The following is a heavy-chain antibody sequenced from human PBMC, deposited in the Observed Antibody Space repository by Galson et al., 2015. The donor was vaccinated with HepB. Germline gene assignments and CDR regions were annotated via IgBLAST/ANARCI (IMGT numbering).Heavy chain of an antibody. CDR1: GFTFSSYG. D-gene: IGHD2-2*01. Sequence: SLRLSCAASGFTFSSYGMHWVRQAPGKGLEWVAVISYDGSNKYYADSVKGRFTISRDNSKNTLYLQMNSLRAEDTAVYYCAKETGEWSTSCYRLCYYGMDVWGQGTTVTVSS. J-gene: IGHJ6*02. CDR2: ISYDGSNK. CDR3: AKETGEWSTSCYRLCYYGMDV. V-gene: IGHV3-30*18.